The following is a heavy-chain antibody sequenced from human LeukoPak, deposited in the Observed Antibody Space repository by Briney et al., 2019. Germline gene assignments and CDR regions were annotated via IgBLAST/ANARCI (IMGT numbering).Heavy chain of an antibody. CDR1: GFSFSNYG. V-gene: IGHV3-53*01. D-gene: IGHD3-22*01. CDR2: IYSGGST. J-gene: IGHJ4*02. Sequence: HPGGSLRLSCVTSGFSFSNYGMHWIRQAPGKGLEWVSVIYSGGSTYYADSVKGRFTISRDNSKNTLYLQMNSLRAEDTAVYYCARDGFYYDSSGPFDYWGQGTLVTVSS. CDR3: ARDGFYYDSSGPFDY.